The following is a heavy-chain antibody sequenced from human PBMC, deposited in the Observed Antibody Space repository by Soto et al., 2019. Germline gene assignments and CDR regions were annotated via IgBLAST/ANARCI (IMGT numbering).Heavy chain of an antibody. D-gene: IGHD3-10*01. CDR2: IYYSGST. CDR3: ARVEGYKGYNWFDP. J-gene: IGHJ5*02. V-gene: IGHV4-31*03. CDR1: GGSISSGGYY. Sequence: SETLSLTCTVSGGSISSGGYYWSWIRQHPGKGLEWIGYIYYSGSTYYNPSLKSRVTISVDTSKNQFSLKLSSVTAADTAVYYCARVEGYKGYNWFDPWGQGTLVTVSS.